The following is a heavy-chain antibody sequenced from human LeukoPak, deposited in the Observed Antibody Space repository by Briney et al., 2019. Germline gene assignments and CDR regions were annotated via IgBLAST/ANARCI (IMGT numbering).Heavy chain of an antibody. CDR3: ARGGCSITSCHYPPGV. D-gene: IGHD2-2*01. V-gene: IGHV3-7*01. CDR1: GFTFSTYW. J-gene: IGHJ4*02. CDR2: MNLDGSGK. Sequence: GGSLRLSCAASGFTFSTYWMTWVRQAPGKGLEWVANMNLDGSGKYYVDSVKGRFTISRDDAKNSLYLQMNSLRVEDTAVYYCARGGCSITSCHYPPGVWGQGTLVTVSS.